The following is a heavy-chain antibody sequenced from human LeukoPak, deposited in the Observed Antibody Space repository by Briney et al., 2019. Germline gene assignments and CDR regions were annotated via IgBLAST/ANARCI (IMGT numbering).Heavy chain of an antibody. Sequence: SETLSLTCTVSGGSISSSSYYWGLIRQPPGKGLEWIGSIYYSGSTYYNPSLKSRVTISVDTSKNQFSLNLSSVTAADTAVYYCARLYYDSSGYYQICYFDYWGQGTLVTVSS. D-gene: IGHD3-22*01. J-gene: IGHJ4*02. CDR1: GGSISSSSYY. CDR2: IYYSGST. V-gene: IGHV4-39*01. CDR3: ARLYYDSSGYYQICYFDY.